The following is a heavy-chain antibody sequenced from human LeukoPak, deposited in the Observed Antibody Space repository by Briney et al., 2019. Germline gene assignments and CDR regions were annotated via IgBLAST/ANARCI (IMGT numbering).Heavy chain of an antibody. CDR1: GASISSGTYS. D-gene: IGHD3-10*01. Sequence: SQTLSLTCTVSGASISSGTYSWSWIRQPPGEGLEGIGYIYHTGSTYYNPSLKGRVTISVDRSKNQFSLNLNFVTAADTALYYCARGDGSGSGRWFDPWGQGTLITVSS. CDR2: IYHTGST. CDR3: ARGDGSGSGRWFDP. J-gene: IGHJ5*02. V-gene: IGHV4-30-2*01.